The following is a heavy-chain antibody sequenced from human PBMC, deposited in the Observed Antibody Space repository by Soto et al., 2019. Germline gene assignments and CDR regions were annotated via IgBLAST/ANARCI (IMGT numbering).Heavy chain of an antibody. J-gene: IGHJ6*03. Sequence: EVQLVESGGGLVQPGGSLRLSCGASGFSFNTYWMSWVRQAPGKGLEWVANIKQDGSEKSYVNSVKGRFTISRDNAKDSLYLQMDSLRAEDTAVYYCARVNYGYYYYYYMDVWGKGTTVTVSS. CDR1: GFSFNTYW. D-gene: IGHD1-7*01. V-gene: IGHV3-7*01. CDR3: ARVNYGYYYYYYMDV. CDR2: IKQDGSEK.